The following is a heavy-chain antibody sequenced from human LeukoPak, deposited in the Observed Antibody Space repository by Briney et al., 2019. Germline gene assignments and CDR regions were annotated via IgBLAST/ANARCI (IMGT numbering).Heavy chain of an antibody. J-gene: IGHJ4*02. V-gene: IGHV4-39*07. Sequence: PSETLSLTCTVSGGSISSSSYYWGWIRQPPGKGLEWIGSIYYSGSTYYNPSLKSRVTISVDTSKNQFSLKLSSVTAADTAVYYCARASTVTSGGDYWGQGTLVTVSS. D-gene: IGHD4-17*01. CDR2: IYYSGST. CDR3: ARASTVTSGGDY. CDR1: GGSISSSSYY.